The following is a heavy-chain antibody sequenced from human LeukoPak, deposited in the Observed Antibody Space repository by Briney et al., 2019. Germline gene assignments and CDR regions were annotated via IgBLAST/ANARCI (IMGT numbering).Heavy chain of an antibody. CDR3: ARDGESPPDSSFDY. CDR1: GGSISSYY. V-gene: IGHV4-4*07. CDR2: IYTSGST. J-gene: IGHJ4*02. Sequence: SETLSLTCTVPGGSISSYYWSWIRQPAGKGLEWIGRIYTSGSTNYNPSLKMRVTMSVDTSKNQFSLKLSSVTAADTAVYYCARDGESPPDSSFDYWGQGTLVTVSS. D-gene: IGHD3-10*01.